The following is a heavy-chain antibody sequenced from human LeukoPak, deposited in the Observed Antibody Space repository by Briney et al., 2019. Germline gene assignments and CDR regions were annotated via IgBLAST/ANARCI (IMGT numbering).Heavy chain of an antibody. CDR2: INPNSGGT. J-gene: IGHJ4*02. V-gene: IGHV1-2*06. Sequence: ASVKVSCKASGGTFSSYAISWVRQAPGQGLEWMGRINPNSGGTNYAQKFQGRVTMTRDTSISTAYMELSRLRSDDTAVYYCARDRGRSKPFDYWGQGTLVTVSS. CDR1: GGTFSSYA. D-gene: IGHD3-10*01. CDR3: ARDRGRSKPFDY.